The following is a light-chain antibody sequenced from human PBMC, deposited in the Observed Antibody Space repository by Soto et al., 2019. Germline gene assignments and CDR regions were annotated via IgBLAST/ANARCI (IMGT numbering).Light chain of an antibody. CDR2: ATS. CDR1: QSVSSRD. Sequence: EIVLTQSPGTLSLSPGERATLSCRASQSVSSRDLAWYQQKPGQAPRLLIYATSSRAAGIPDRFSGSGSGTDFTLTISRLEPEDFAVYYYQQYDNSPGYTFGQGTKLEIK. J-gene: IGKJ2*01. V-gene: IGKV3-20*01. CDR3: QQYDNSPGYT.